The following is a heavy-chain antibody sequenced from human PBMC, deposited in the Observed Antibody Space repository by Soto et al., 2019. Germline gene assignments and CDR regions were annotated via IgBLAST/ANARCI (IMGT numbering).Heavy chain of an antibody. V-gene: IGHV3-33*01. CDR3: ARDTALVLGVVVVAATFDAFDI. J-gene: IGHJ3*02. CDR2: IWYDGSNK. D-gene: IGHD2-15*01. CDR1: GFTFSSYG. Sequence: GGSLRLSCAASGFTFSSYGMHWDRQAPGKGLEWVAVIWYDGSNKYYADSVKGRFTISRDNSKNTLYLQMNSLRAEDTAVYYCARDTALVLGVVVVAATFDAFDIWGQGTMVTVSS.